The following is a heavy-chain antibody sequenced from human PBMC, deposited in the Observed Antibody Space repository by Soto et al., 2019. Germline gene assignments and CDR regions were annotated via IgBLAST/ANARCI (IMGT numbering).Heavy chain of an antibody. V-gene: IGHV3-9*01. Sequence: PGGSLRLSCAASGFTFDDYAMHWVRQAPGKGLEWVSGISWNSGSIGYADSVKGRFTISRDNAKNSLYLQMNSLRAEDTALYYCAKAINYYASTGSTHPYYYYGLDVWGQGTTVTVSS. J-gene: IGHJ6*02. D-gene: IGHD3-22*01. CDR3: AKAINYYASTGSTHPYYYYGLDV. CDR2: ISWNSGSI. CDR1: GFTFDDYA.